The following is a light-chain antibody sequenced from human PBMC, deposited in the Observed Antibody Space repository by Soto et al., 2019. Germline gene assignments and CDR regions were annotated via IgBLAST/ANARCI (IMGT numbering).Light chain of an antibody. J-gene: IGKJ1*01. CDR2: GAS. CDR1: QSVYRTY. V-gene: IGKV3-20*01. CDR3: QQYGNSPWT. Sequence: EIVLTQSPGTLSLSPGERATLSCRASQSVYRTYLAWYQQKPGQAPRLLIYGASSRATGIPDRFSGSGSGTDFTLTISRLEPEDFAVYYCQQYGNSPWTFGQGTKVEIK.